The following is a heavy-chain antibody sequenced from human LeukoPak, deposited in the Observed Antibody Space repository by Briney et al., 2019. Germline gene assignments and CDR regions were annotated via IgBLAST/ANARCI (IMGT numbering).Heavy chain of an antibody. CDR2: ISGDGSTT. D-gene: IGHD3-16*01. V-gene: IGHV3-23*01. Sequence: GGSLRVSCAVSGFTFSAHAMSWVRQAPGKGLEWVSSISGDGSTTYYTDSVKGRLTISRDNSKNILFLQMNSLRAEDTAIYYCAKNLVVTTWGGISAPDLKFYFNSCGQETLVTVSS. CDR1: GFTFSAHA. J-gene: IGHJ4*02. CDR3: AKNLVVTTWGGISAPDLKFYFNS.